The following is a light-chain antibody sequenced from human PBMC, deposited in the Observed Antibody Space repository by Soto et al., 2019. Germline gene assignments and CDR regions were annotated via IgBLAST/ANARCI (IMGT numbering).Light chain of an antibody. CDR2: AAS. Sequence: DIQMTQSPSSLSASVGDRVTITCRASESIARHLNWYQQKPGKAPNLLNYAASSLQNGVPSRFRGGGSGTDFTLTINNLQPEDFATYYCQQTYSTLSITFGQGTRLEIK. J-gene: IGKJ5*01. CDR3: QQTYSTLSIT. CDR1: ESIARH. V-gene: IGKV1-39*01.